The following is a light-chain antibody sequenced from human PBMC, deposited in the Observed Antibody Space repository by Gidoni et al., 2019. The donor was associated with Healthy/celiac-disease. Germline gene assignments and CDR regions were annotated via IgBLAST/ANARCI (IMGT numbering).Light chain of an antibody. V-gene: IGLV4-69*01. Sequence: QLVLTHSPSASASLGASVRLTCTLSSGHSSYAIAWHPQQPEKGPRYLMKLNSDGSHSKGDGIPDRFSGSSSGAERYLTISSLQSEDEADYYCQTWCTGILWVFGGGTKLPVL. J-gene: IGLJ3*02. CDR3: QTWCTGILWV. CDR1: SGHSSYA. CDR2: LNSDGSH.